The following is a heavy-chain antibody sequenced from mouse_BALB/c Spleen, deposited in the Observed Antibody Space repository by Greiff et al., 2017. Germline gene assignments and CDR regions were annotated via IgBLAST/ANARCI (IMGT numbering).Heavy chain of an antibody. CDR1: GFSLTSYG. Sequence: VQRVESGPGLVAPSQSLSITCTVSGFSLTSYGVHWVRQPPGKGLEWLGVIWAGGSTNYNSALMSRLSISKDNSKSQVFLKMNSLQTDDTAMYYCARDRGSTMITTGAYWGQGTLVTVSA. V-gene: IGHV2-9*02. D-gene: IGHD2-4*01. CDR3: ARDRGSTMITTGAY. CDR2: IWAGGST. J-gene: IGHJ3*01.